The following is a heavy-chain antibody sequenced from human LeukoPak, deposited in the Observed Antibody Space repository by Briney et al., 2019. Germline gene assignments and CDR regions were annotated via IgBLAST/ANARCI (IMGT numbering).Heavy chain of an antibody. CDR3: ARGRITMIVGYYDYFDY. CDR2: ISAYNGNT. CDR1: GYTFTSYG. D-gene: IGHD3-22*01. V-gene: IGHV1-18*01. Sequence: ASVKVSCKASGYTFTSYGISWVRQAPGQGLEWMGWISAYNGNTNYAQKLQGRVTMTTDTSTSTAYMELRSLRSDDTAVYYCARGRITMIVGYYDYFDYWGQGTLVTVSS. J-gene: IGHJ4*02.